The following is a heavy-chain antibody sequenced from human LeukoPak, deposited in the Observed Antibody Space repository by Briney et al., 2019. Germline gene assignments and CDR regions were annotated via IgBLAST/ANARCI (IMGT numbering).Heavy chain of an antibody. D-gene: IGHD3-16*02. J-gene: IGHJ3*02. CDR1: GGTFSSYA. CDR2: IIPIFGTA. V-gene: IGHV1-69*13. CDR3: AGYDYVWGSYRYDAFDI. Sequence: SVKVPCKASGGTFSSYAISWVRQAPGQGLEWMGGIIPIFGTANYAQKFQGRVTITADESTSTAYMELSSLRSEDTAVYYCAGYDYVWGSYRYDAFDIWGQGTMVTVSS.